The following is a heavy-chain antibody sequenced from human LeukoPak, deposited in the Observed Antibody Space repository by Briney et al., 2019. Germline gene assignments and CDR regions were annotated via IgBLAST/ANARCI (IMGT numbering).Heavy chain of an antibody. V-gene: IGHV4-30-2*01. CDR3: ARYFSGGQFKWFDP. Sequence: SQTLSLTCAVSGDSISSGGYSWSWIRQPPGKGLEWIGYIYHGGSAYYDPSLKSRVNISVDKSKNQFSLGLSSVTAADTAVYYCARYFSGGQFKWFDPWGQGTLVTVSS. J-gene: IGHJ5*02. CDR1: GDSISSGGYS. CDR2: IYHGGSA. D-gene: IGHD1-26*01.